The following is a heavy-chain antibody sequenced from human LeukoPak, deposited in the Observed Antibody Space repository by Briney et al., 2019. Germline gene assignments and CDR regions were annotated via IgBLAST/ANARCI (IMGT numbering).Heavy chain of an antibody. V-gene: IGHV4-59*08. J-gene: IGHJ6*02. CDR3: ARHGTEQPGYYYYYGTDV. Sequence: SETLSLTCTVSGGSISSYYWSWIRQPPGKGLEWIGYIYYSGSTNYNPSLKSRVTISVDTSKNQFSPKLSSVTAADTAVYHCARHGTEQPGYYYYYGTDVWGQGTTVTVSS. CDR1: GGSISSYY. D-gene: IGHD6-13*01. CDR2: IYYSGST.